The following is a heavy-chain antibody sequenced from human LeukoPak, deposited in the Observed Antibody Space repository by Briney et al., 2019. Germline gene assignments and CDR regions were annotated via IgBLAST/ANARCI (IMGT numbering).Heavy chain of an antibody. V-gene: IGHV3-23*01. CDR2: ISSSGGST. D-gene: IGHD6-19*01. J-gene: IGHJ4*02. CDR3: VVLGDSSGWYNDY. CDR1: GVTFGSYA. Sequence: PGGSLRLSWADSGVTFGSYAMSWVRQAPGKGLEWVSSISSSGGSTYSGDSVEGRFTISRENSKDTMYLQMNSLRAEDTALYYCVVLGDSSGWYNDYWGQGTLVTVSS.